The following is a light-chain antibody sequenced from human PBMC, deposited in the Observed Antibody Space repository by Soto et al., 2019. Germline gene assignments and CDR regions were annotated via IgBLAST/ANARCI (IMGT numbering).Light chain of an antibody. CDR1: SSDVGGYKY. Sequence: QSALAQPPSASGSPGQSVTISCTGTSSDVGGYKYVSWYQQYPGKAPTLMLYEVSKRPSGVPDRFSGSKSGNTASLTVSGLQAEDEADYYCSSYAGSNNYVFGTGTKLTVL. CDR3: SSYAGSNNYV. V-gene: IGLV2-8*01. CDR2: EVS. J-gene: IGLJ1*01.